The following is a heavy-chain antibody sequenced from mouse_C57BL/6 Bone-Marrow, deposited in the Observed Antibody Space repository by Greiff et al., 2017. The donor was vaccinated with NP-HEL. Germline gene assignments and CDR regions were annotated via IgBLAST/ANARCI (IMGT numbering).Heavy chain of an antibody. D-gene: IGHD1-1*01. Sequence: VTLMESGPELVKPGASVKISCKASGYAFSSSWMNWVKQRPGKGLEWIGRIYPGDGDTNYNGKFKGKATLTADKSSSTAYMQLSSLTSEDSAVYFCARWYYGSSPYYFDYWGQGTTLTVSS. J-gene: IGHJ2*01. CDR1: GYAFSSSW. CDR2: IYPGDGDT. V-gene: IGHV1-82*01. CDR3: ARWYYGSSPYYFDY.